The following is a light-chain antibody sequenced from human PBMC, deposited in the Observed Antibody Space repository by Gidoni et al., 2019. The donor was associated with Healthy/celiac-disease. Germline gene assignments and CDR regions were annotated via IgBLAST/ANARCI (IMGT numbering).Light chain of an antibody. CDR2: DIS. CDR3: LLSYSGIVI. V-gene: IGLV7-46*01. CDR1: TGAVTSGHY. Sequence: AAVTQEPSLTVSPGGTVTLTCGSSTGAVTSGHYPHWFPQKPGQAPRTLIYDISNQHSWTPARFSGSLLGGKAALTLSGAQPEDEADYYCLLSYSGIVIFGGGTKLTVL. J-gene: IGLJ2*01.